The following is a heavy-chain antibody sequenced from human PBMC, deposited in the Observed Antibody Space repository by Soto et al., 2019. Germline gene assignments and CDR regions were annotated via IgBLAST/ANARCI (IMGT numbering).Heavy chain of an antibody. D-gene: IGHD1-1*01. CDR3: ARGRGTSAYYYYYYMDV. V-gene: IGHV1-8*01. Sequence: ASVKVSCKASGYTFTSYDINWVRQATGQGLEWMGWMNPNSGNTGYAQKFQGRVTMTRNTSISTAYMELSSLRSEDTAVYYCARGRGTSAYYYYYYMDVWGKGTTVTVSS. J-gene: IGHJ6*03. CDR1: GYTFTSYD. CDR2: MNPNSGNT.